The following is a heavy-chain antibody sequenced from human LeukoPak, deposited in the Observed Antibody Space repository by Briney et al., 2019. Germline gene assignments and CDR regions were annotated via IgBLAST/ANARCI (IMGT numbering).Heavy chain of an antibody. CDR1: GYSISSSNW. J-gene: IGHJ3*02. D-gene: IGHD3-10*01. V-gene: IGHV4-28*01. CDR3: ARSPNRSGFGEFPDI. Sequence: SETLSLTFAVSGYSISSSNWWGWIRQPPGKGLEWIGYIYYSGSTYYNSSLKSRVTMSVDTSKNQFSLKLSSVTAVDTAVYYCARSPNRSGFGEFPDIWGQGTMVTVSS. CDR2: IYYSGST.